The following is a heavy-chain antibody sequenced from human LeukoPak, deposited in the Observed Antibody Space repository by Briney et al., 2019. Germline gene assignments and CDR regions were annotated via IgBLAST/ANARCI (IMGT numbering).Heavy chain of an antibody. CDR2: ISSSSSTI. CDR3: ARVLHKRNYDSTTYYGY. Sequence: PGGSLRLSCAASGFTFSNYGMSWVRQAPGKGLEWVSYISSSSSTIYYADSVKGRFTISRDNARNSLYLQMNSLRAEDTAVYYCARVLHKRNYDSTTYYGYWGQGTLVTVSS. V-gene: IGHV3-48*01. CDR1: GFTFSNYG. D-gene: IGHD3-22*01. J-gene: IGHJ4*02.